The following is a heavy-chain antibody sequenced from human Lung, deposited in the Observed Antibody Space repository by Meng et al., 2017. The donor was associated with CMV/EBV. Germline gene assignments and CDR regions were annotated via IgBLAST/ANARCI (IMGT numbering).Heavy chain of an antibody. CDR2: FGWENAGV. D-gene: IGHD6-13*01. CDR1: GFNIDDYS. Sequence: SLKISCAISGFNIDDYSIHWFRQPPGKGLEWVSGFGWENAGVGYADSVKGRFTISRDSAKKSLFLQMNSLRPEDTAFYYCAKVLFTGSWPRGYFDYWGQGTQVXVSS. V-gene: IGHV3-9*01. CDR3: AKVLFTGSWPRGYFDY. J-gene: IGHJ4*02.